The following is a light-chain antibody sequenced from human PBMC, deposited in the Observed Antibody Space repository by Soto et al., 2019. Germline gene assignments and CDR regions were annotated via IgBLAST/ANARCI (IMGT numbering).Light chain of an antibody. J-gene: IGKJ1*01. CDR1: QSVSSSY. CDR2: AAS. Sequence: EIVLTQSPGTLSLSPGERATLSCRASQSVSSSYLAWYQHKVGQAPRLLIYAASSRATGIPDRFSGSGSGTDFTFTISRLAPEDFAVYYCHQYGSSQGTFGQGTKVEIK. V-gene: IGKV3-20*01. CDR3: HQYGSSQGT.